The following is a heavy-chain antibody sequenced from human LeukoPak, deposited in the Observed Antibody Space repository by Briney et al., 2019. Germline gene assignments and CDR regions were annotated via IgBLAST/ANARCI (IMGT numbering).Heavy chain of an antibody. CDR1: GFTFSSYS. CDR3: ARVRQYGSGSYSATFDP. D-gene: IGHD3-10*01. J-gene: IGHJ5*02. V-gene: IGHV3-48*01. CDR2: ISSSGSTI. Sequence: GGSLRLSCAASGFTFSSYSMNWVRQAPGEGLEWLSKISSSGSTIYYADSIKGRFTISRDNAENSLYLEMNSLRVEDTAVYYCARVRQYGSGSYSATFDPWGQGTLVTVSS.